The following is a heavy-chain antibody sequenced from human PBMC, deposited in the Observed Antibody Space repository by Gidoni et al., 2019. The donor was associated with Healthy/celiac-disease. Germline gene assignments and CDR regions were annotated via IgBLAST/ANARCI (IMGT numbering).Heavy chain of an antibody. CDR1: GRSISSSSYY. D-gene: IGHD5-12*01. CDR2: IYYSGST. J-gene: IGHJ3*02. Sequence: QLQLQESGPGLVKPSETLSLTCTVSGRSISSSSYYWGWIRQPPGNGLEWLGSIYYSGSTYYNPSLKSRVTISVDTSKNQFSLKLSSVTAADTAVYYCARWMATIFDAFDIWGQGTMVTVSS. CDR3: ARWMATIFDAFDI. V-gene: IGHV4-39*01.